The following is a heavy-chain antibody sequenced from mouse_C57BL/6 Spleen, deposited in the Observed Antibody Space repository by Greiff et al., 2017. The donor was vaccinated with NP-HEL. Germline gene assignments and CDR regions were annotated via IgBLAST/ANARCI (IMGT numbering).Heavy chain of an antibody. V-gene: IGHV1-72*01. CDR2: IDPNSGGT. J-gene: IGHJ4*01. Sequence: QVQLQQPGAELVKPGASVKLSCKASGYTFTSYWMHWVKQRPGRGLEWIGRIDPNSGGTKYNEKFKSKATLTVDKPSSTAYMQLSSLTSEESAVYYCARSTAPYCECEGGAMDYWGQGTSVTVSS. CDR1: GYTFTSYW. D-gene: IGHD2-4*01. CDR3: ARSTAPYCECEGGAMDY.